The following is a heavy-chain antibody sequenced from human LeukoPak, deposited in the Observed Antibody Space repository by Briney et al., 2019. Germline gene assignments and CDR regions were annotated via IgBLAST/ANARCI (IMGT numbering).Heavy chain of an antibody. CDR3: AMTAQWLAYYYYYGMDV. D-gene: IGHD6-19*01. CDR2: IYYSGST. CDR1: GGSISSSSYY. J-gene: IGHJ6*02. Sequence: SGTLSLTCTVSGGSISSSSYYWGWIRQPPGKGLEWIGSIYYSGSTYYNPSLKSRVTISVDTSKNQFSLKLSSVTAADTAVYYCAMTAQWLAYYYYYGMDVWGQGTTVTVSS. V-gene: IGHV4-39*07.